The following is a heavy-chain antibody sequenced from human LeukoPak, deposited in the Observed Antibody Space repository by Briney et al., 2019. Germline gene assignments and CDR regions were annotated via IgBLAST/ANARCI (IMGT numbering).Heavy chain of an antibody. D-gene: IGHD6-19*01. CDR1: GYTFTSYC. Sequence: SVKVSCKASGYTFTSYCIHWVRQAPGQGLEWMGIINPSGGSTSYAQKFQGRVTMTRDTSTSTVYMELSSLRSEDTAVYYCARYDGQEQWLSLWGQGTLVTVSS. J-gene: IGHJ4*02. V-gene: IGHV1-46*01. CDR2: INPSGGST. CDR3: ARYDGQEQWLSL.